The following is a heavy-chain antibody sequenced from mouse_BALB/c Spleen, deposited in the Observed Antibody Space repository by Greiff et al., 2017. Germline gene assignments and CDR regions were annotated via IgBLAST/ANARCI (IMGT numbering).Heavy chain of an antibody. J-gene: IGHJ3*01. V-gene: IGHV5-4*02. CDR2: ISDGGSYT. Sequence: EVMLVESGGGLVKPGGSLKLSCAASGFTFSDYYMYWVRQTPEKRLEWVATISDGGSYTYYPDSVKGRFTISRDNAKNNLYLQMSSLKSEDTAMYYCARGGHWAWFAYWGQGTLVTVSA. CDR1: GFTFSDYY. D-gene: IGHD4-1*01. CDR3: ARGGHWAWFAY.